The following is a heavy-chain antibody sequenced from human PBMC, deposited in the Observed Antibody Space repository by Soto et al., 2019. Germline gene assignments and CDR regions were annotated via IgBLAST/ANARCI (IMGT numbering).Heavy chain of an antibody. Sequence: EVQLLESGGGLVQPGGSLRLACAASGFTFSSYAMNWVRQAPGKGLEWVSVISGSGDSTYYADSVKGRFTISRDNSKNPLHLQMNSLRAEGTAVYYCARRSSGWYFDYWGQGTLVTVSS. V-gene: IGHV3-23*01. CDR2: ISGSGDST. CDR1: GFTFSSYA. D-gene: IGHD6-19*01. CDR3: ARRSSGWYFDY. J-gene: IGHJ4*02.